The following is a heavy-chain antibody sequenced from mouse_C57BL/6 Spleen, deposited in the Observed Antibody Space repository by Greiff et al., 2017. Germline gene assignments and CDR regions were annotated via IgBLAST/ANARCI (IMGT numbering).Heavy chain of an antibody. CDR1: GYAFSSSW. CDR2: IYPGDGDT. Sequence: QVQLQQSGPELVKPGASVKISCKASGYAFSSSWMNWVKQRPGKGLEWIGRIYPGDGDTNYNGKFKGKATLTADKSASTAYMQLSSLTSEDSAVYFCARKWDEGWFAYWGQGTLVTVSA. CDR3: ARKWDEGWFAY. D-gene: IGHD1-3*01. J-gene: IGHJ3*01. V-gene: IGHV1-82*01.